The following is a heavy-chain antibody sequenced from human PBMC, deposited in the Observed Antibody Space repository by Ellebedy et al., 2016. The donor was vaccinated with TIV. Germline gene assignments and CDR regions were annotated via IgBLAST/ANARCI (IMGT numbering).Heavy chain of an antibody. D-gene: IGHD4-17*01. J-gene: IGHJ6*02. CDR1: GYTFTSYG. CDR3: ARMTTVTYYYYQGLDV. Sequence: AASVKVSCKASGYTFTSYGLHWVRQAPGQGLEWMGYINAGSGTIKYSQNFQGRIIITRDTSASTVYMELSGLRLEDTAVYFCARMTTVTYYYYQGLDVWGQGTTVTVSS. CDR2: INAGSGTI. V-gene: IGHV1-3*01.